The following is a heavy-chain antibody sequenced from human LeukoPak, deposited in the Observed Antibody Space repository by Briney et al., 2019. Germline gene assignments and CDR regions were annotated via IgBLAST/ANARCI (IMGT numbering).Heavy chain of an antibody. CDR3: ARGSYYDGSDYVNWYFDL. Sequence: AGGSLRLSCEASGFTFSHYWMTWVRRAPGKGLEWVASIKLDGSEKYYVDSVKGRFTISRDNAKNSLYLQMNSLRAEDTATYYCARGSYYDGSDYVNWYFDLWGRGTLVTVSS. CDR1: GFTFSHYW. V-gene: IGHV3-7*01. D-gene: IGHD3-22*01. CDR2: IKLDGSEK. J-gene: IGHJ2*01.